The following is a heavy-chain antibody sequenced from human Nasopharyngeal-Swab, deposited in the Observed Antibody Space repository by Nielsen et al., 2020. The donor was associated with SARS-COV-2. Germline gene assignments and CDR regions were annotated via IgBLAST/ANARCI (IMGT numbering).Heavy chain of an antibody. D-gene: IGHD3-3*01. V-gene: IGHV4-34*01. CDR2: INHSGST. CDR1: GGSFSGYY. CDR3: ARVVTIFGVVPLYYYGMDV. J-gene: IGHJ6*02. Sequence: SETLSLTCAVYGGSFSGYYWSWIRQPPGKGLEWIGEINHSGSTNYNPSLKSRVTISVGTSKNQFSLKLSSVTAADTAVYYCARVVTIFGVVPLYYYGMDVWGQGTTVTVSS.